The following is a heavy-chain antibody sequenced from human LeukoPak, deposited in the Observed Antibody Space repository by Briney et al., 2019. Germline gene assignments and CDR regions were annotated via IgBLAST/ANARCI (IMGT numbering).Heavy chain of an antibody. CDR3: AGGDYFDSSGYQSCFDY. V-gene: IGHV3-66*01. Sequence: PGGSLRLSCAASGFTFSSYAMSWVRQAPGKGLEWVSVIYSGGSTYYADSVKGRFTISRDNSKNTLYLQMNSLRVEDTAVYYCAGGDYFDSSGYQSCFDYWGQGTLVTVSS. J-gene: IGHJ4*02. CDR1: GFTFSSYA. D-gene: IGHD3-22*01. CDR2: IYSGGST.